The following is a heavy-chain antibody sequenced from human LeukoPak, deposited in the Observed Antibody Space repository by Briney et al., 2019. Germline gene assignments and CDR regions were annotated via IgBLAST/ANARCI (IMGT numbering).Heavy chain of an antibody. Sequence: ASVKVSCKASGYTFTSYDINWVRQATGQGLEWMGWMNPNSGNTGYEQKFQGRVTITRNTSLSTAYMELSSLRSEDTAVYYCARGLHPQVVAGRELGYWGQGTLVTVPS. CDR2: MNPNSGNT. CDR1: GYTFTSYD. D-gene: IGHD6-19*01. CDR3: ARGLHPQVVAGRELGY. V-gene: IGHV1-8*03. J-gene: IGHJ4*02.